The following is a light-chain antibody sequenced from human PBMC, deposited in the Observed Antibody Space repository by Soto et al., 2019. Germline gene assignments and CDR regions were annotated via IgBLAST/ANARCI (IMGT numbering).Light chain of an antibody. CDR3: QQYNSYSTWT. Sequence: DIQMTQSPSTLSASVGDRVTITCRASQSISSWLAWYQQKPGKAPKLLIYDASSLESGVPSRFSGSGSGTEFNLPISSLQPDDFATYYCQQYNSYSTWTFGQGTKVEIK. CDR2: DAS. J-gene: IGKJ1*01. V-gene: IGKV1-5*01. CDR1: QSISSW.